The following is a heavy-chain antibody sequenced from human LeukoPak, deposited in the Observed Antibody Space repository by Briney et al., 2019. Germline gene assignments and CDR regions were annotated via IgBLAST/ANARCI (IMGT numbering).Heavy chain of an antibody. Sequence: XCAASXFTXSSYXMHWVRQAPXKGXVWVSRXXSDGSSTSYADSVKGRFTVSRDNAKNTLYLQMNSLRAEDTAVYYCARELITMVRGVDYYYGMDVWGQGTTVTVSS. J-gene: IGHJ6*02. CDR2: XXSDGSST. CDR1: XFTXSSYX. D-gene: IGHD3-10*01. CDR3: ARELITMVRGVDYYYGMDV. V-gene: IGHV3-74*01.